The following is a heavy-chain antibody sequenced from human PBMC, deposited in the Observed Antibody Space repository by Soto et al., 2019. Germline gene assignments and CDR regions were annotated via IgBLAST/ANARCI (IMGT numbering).Heavy chain of an antibody. CDR1: GGTFSSYA. V-gene: IGHV1-69*01. CDR3: AREGASGSHIGY. D-gene: IGHD3-22*01. Sequence: QVQLVQSGAEVKKPGSSVKVSCKASGGTFSSYAISWVRQAPGQGLEWMGGIIPIFVTANYAQKFQGRVTITADESTCTAYMGLSSLRSEDTAVYYCAREGASGSHIGYWGQGPLVTVSS. CDR2: IIPIFVTA. J-gene: IGHJ4*02.